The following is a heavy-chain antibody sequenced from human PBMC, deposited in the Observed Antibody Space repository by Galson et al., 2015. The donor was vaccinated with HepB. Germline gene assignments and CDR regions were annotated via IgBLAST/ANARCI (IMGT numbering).Heavy chain of an antibody. CDR3: AFGRHCSTNSCYDVGFDY. CDR2: ISYDGSYK. J-gene: IGHJ4*02. V-gene: IGHV3-30*03. CDR1: EFTFSNYG. Sequence: SLRLSCAASEFTFSNYGMHWVRQAPGKGLEWVAVISYDGSYKYYVDSVKGRFTISRDNSKNTLYLQMNSLRAEDTAVYYCAFGRHCSTNSCYDVGFDYWGQGTLVTASS. D-gene: IGHD2-2*01.